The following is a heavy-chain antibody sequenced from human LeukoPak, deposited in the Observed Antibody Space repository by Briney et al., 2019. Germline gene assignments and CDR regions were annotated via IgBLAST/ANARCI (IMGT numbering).Heavy chain of an antibody. CDR3: ARSGYDSSGYYPESFDY. V-gene: IGHV5-51*01. CDR1: GYTFSSYW. Sequence: GESLQISCKGSGYTFSSYWIAWVRQMPGKGLEWMGIIYPGDSDTRYSPSFQGQVTISADKSISTAYLQWSSLKASDTAMYYCARSGYDSSGYYPESFDYWGQGTLVTVSS. CDR2: IYPGDSDT. D-gene: IGHD3-22*01. J-gene: IGHJ4*02.